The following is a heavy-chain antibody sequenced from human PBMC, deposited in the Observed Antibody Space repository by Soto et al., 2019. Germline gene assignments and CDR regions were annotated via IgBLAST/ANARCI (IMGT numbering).Heavy chain of an antibody. CDR1: GVSITSGAYY. D-gene: IGHD4-17*01. Sequence: SETLSLTCTLSGVSITSGAYYWTWVRQHPGKGLEWIGYIYYNGNTYFSPSLKSRLTISIDTSKNQFSLKLSSVTAADTAMYYCARARLRAVYAFDIWGQGTMVTVSS. J-gene: IGHJ3*02. CDR3: ARARLRAVYAFDI. V-gene: IGHV4-31*03. CDR2: IYYNGNT.